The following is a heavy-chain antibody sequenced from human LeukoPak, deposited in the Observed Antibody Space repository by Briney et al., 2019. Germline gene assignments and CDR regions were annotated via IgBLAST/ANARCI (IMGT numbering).Heavy chain of an antibody. CDR1: GFTFSSHG. J-gene: IGHJ4*02. Sequence: GGSLRLSCAASGFTFSSHGMHWVRQAPGKGLEWVAVIWYDGSNKYYADSVKGRYTISRDDSKNTLYLQMNSLRVEDTAVYYCARAVRGVGSDYWGQGTLVTVSS. CDR3: ARAVRGVGSDY. D-gene: IGHD3-10*01. CDR2: IWYDGSNK. V-gene: IGHV3-33*01.